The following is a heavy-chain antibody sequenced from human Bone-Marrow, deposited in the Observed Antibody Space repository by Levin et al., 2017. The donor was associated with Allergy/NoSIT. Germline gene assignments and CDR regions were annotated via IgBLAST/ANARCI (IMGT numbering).Heavy chain of an antibody. D-gene: IGHD6-19*01. V-gene: IGHV4-34*01. CDR3: ARAWGISVSGRSRGSYFDS. Sequence: SETLSLTCAVYGASFTAFPWSWIRQPPGRGLEWIGEINYSGSANYNPSLESRVTISVDTSKKQFSLKLNSVTAADTAVYYCARAWGISVSGRSRGSYFDSWGRGTLVSVSS. J-gene: IGHJ4*02. CDR2: INYSGSA. CDR1: GASFTAFP.